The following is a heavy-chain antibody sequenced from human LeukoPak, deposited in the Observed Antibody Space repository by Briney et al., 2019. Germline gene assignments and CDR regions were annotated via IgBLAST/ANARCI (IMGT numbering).Heavy chain of an antibody. CDR1: GFTFSSHW. CDR2: IKEDGSVK. J-gene: IGHJ4*02. D-gene: IGHD3-16*01. CDR3: ASLSGP. Sequence: GGSLRLSCAASGFTFSSHWMSWVRQAPGKGLEWVANIKEDGSVKNYVDSVKGRFTISRDNAKNSVYLQMNSLRAEDTAVYYCASLSGPWGQGTLVTVSS. V-gene: IGHV3-7*01.